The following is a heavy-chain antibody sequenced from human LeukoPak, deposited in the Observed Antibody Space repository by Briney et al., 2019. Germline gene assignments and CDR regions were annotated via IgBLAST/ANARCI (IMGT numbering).Heavy chain of an antibody. CDR3: AIDPNWGTHS. J-gene: IGHJ4*02. D-gene: IGHD7-27*01. Sequence: PGGSLRLSCAASGFIFSNDAMHWVRQAPGKGLEWVAFIWSDGSNKYYADSVKGRFTISRDNSEDTLYLQMNSLRVEDTAVYYCAIDPNWGTHSWGQGVLVTVSS. CDR1: GFIFSNDA. V-gene: IGHV3-30*02. CDR2: IWSDGSNK.